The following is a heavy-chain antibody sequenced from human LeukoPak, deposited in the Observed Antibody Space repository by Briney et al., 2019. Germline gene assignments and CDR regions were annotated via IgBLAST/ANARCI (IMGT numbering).Heavy chain of an antibody. Sequence: GGSLRLSCAASGFTFSSYGMHWVRQAPGKGLEWVAVIWYDGSNKYYADSVKGRFTISRDNSKNTLYLQMNSLRAEDTAVYYCASTYYYDSSGYSTDYWGQGTLVTVSS. CDR1: GFTFSSYG. V-gene: IGHV3-33*01. J-gene: IGHJ4*02. D-gene: IGHD3-22*01. CDR3: ASTYYYDSSGYSTDY. CDR2: IWYDGSNK.